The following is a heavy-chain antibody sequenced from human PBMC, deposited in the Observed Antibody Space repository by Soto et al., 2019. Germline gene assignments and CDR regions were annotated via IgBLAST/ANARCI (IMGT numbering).Heavy chain of an antibody. CDR3: ARHDYGDYWYYFDY. J-gene: IGHJ4*02. CDR1: GGSISSSSYY. Sequence: SETLSLTCTVSGGSISSSSYYWGWIRQPPGKGLEWIGSIYYSGSTYYNPSLKSRVTISVDTSKNQFSLKLSSVTAADTAVYYCARHDYGDYWYYFDYWGQGTLVTVSS. CDR2: IYYSGST. V-gene: IGHV4-39*01. D-gene: IGHD4-17*01.